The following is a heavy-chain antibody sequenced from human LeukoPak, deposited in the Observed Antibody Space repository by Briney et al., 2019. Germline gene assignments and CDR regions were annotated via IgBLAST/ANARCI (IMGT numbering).Heavy chain of an antibody. CDR3: AKRVRGVISSDY. D-gene: IGHD3-10*01. J-gene: IGHJ4*02. Sequence: GGSLRLSCAASGFTFSSYAMSWVRQAPGKGLEWVSAISRSGGSTYYADSVKGRFTISRDNSKNTLYLQMNSLRAEDTAVYYCAKRVRGVISSDYWGQGTLVTVSS. V-gene: IGHV3-23*01. CDR1: GFTFSSYA. CDR2: ISRSGGST.